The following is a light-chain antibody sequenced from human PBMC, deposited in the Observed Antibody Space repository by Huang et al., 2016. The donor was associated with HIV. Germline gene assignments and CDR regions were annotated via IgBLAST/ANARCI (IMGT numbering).Light chain of an antibody. CDR2: GAS. J-gene: IGKJ5*01. CDR1: QSVTS. V-gene: IGKV3-15*01. Sequence: EIVMTQSPATLSVSPGERATLSCRASQSVTSLAWYQQKPGQTPRPLIYGASTRATGIPARFSGSGSGTDFTLTISRLQSEDFAVYYCQQYNNWPSITFGQGTRLEIK. CDR3: QQYNNWPSIT.